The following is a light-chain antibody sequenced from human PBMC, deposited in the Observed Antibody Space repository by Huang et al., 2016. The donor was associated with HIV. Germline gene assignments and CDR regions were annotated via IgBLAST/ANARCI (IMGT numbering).Light chain of an antibody. Sequence: EIVLTQSPGTLSSSPGERATLSCRASQTITGGYLAGYQQKPGQSPRLLIYGVSGRATGIPDRFSGSGSGTDFTLTITRLEPEDFAVYYCQYYGNSPLFGPGTTVDVK. CDR1: QTITGGY. V-gene: IGKV3-20*01. CDR2: GVS. J-gene: IGKJ3*01. CDR3: QYYGNSPL.